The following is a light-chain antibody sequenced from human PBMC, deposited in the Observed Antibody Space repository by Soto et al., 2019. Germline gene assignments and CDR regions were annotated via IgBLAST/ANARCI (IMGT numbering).Light chain of an antibody. J-gene: IGLJ3*02. V-gene: IGLV1-40*01. Sequence: QSVLTQPPSVSGAPGQRVTISCTESSSNIGAGYDVHWYQQLPGTAPKLLIYGNSNRPSGGPDRFSGSKSGTAASLAITGLQAEDEADYYCQSYDSSLSGWVFGGGTTLTVL. CDR2: GNS. CDR3: QSYDSSLSGWV. CDR1: SSNIGAGYD.